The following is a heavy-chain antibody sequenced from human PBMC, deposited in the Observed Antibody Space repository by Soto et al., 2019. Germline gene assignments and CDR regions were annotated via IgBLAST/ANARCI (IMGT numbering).Heavy chain of an antibody. CDR1: GGSISSGGYY. D-gene: IGHD6-6*01. CDR2: IYYSGST. V-gene: IGHV4-31*03. Sequence: SETLSLTCTVSGGSISSGGYYWSWIRQHPGKGLEWIGYIYYSGSTYYNPSLKSRVTISVDTSKNQFSLKLSSVTAADTAVYYCAVLIAARSYYLDYWGQGTLVTVSS. J-gene: IGHJ4*02. CDR3: AVLIAARSYYLDY.